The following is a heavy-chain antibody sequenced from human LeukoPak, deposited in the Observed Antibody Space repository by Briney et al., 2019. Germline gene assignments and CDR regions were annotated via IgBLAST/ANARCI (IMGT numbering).Heavy chain of an antibody. CDR2: IHADSGNT. D-gene: IGHD6-19*01. CDR1: GYTFTTCA. CDR3: TIGLAGDWDAFDI. Sequence: ASVKVSCKPSGYTFTTCAVHWVRQAPGQRLEGMGWIHADSGNTKYSQKLQGRVAIARDTSASTIYMELTSLRIEDTAVYFCTIGLAGDWDAFDIWGLGTMVTVSS. J-gene: IGHJ3*02. V-gene: IGHV1-3*01.